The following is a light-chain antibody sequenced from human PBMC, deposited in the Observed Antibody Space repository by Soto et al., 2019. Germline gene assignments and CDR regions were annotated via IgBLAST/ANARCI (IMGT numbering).Light chain of an antibody. V-gene: IGKV3-20*01. J-gene: IGKJ1*01. CDR3: HQYGNSPWT. CDR2: GAS. CDR1: QSGFSTS. Sequence: EIVLTQSPGTLSLSPGERATLSCRASQSGFSTSLAWFQQHPGQAPRLLIYGASTRSAGVPDRFSGGGSATDFTLTISSREPEDFAVYYCHQYGNSPWTLGQGT.